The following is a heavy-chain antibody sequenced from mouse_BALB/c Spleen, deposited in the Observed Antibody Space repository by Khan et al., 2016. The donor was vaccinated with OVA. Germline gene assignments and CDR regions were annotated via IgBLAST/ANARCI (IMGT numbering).Heavy chain of an antibody. CDR3: ARRNYFGYTFAY. CDR1: GYTFTDYY. Sequence: QVQLQQSGAELARPGASVKLSCKASGYTFTDYYINWVKQRTGQGLEWIGEISPGSGDTYYNERFKGKATLTADKSCSTAYMQLRRLTSEASAVYFCARRNYFGYTFAYWGQGTLVTVSA. CDR2: ISPGSGDT. D-gene: IGHD1-2*01. J-gene: IGHJ3*01. V-gene: IGHV1-77*01.